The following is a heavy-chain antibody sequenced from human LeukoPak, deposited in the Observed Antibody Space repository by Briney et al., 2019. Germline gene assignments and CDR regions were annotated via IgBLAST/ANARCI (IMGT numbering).Heavy chain of an antibody. D-gene: IGHD6-13*01. J-gene: IGHJ4*02. V-gene: IGHV1-2*02. CDR2: INPNSGGT. CDR1: GYTFTGYY. CDR3: ARDRSVAAAGTVLDY. Sequence: GASVKVSCKASGYTFTGYYMHWVRQAPGQGLEWMGWINPNSGGTNYAQKFQGRVTMTRDTSISTAYMELSRLRSDDTAVYYCARDRSVAAAGTVLDYWGQGTLVTVSS.